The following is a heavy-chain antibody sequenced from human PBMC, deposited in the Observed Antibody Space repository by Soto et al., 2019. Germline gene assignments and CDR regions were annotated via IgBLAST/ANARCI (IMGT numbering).Heavy chain of an antibody. J-gene: IGHJ3*02. Sequence: PGGSLRLSCAASGFTFSSYSMNWVRQAPGKGLEWVSSISSSSSYIYYADSVKGRFTISRDNAKNSLYLQMNSLRAEDTAVYYCARDIPPSHCISTSCPDGFDNWGQGTMVTVSS. V-gene: IGHV3-21*01. D-gene: IGHD2-2*01. CDR2: ISSSSSYI. CDR3: ARDIPPSHCISTSCPDGFDN. CDR1: GFTFSSYS.